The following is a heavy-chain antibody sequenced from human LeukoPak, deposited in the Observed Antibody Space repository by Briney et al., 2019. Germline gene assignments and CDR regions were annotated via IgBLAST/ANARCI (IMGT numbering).Heavy chain of an antibody. Sequence: GGSLRLSCAASGFTFSSYWMHWVRQAPGQGLLWVSRINSERSSTSYADSVKGRFTISRDNAKNTLYLQMNSLRAEDTAVYYCARRRGIVVSAFDIWGQGTTVTVSS. J-gene: IGHJ3*02. V-gene: IGHV3-74*01. CDR1: GFTFSSYW. CDR2: INSERSST. D-gene: IGHD3-22*01. CDR3: ARRRGIVVSAFDI.